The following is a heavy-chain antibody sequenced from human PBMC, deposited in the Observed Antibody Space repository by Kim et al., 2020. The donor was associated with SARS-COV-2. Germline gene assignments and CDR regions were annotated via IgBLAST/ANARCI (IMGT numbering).Heavy chain of an antibody. D-gene: IGHD3-10*02. V-gene: IGHV3-30*07. CDR2: LGHDGTNQ. J-gene: IGHJ6*03. CDR3: ARGGGSPPTYYYFHMDV. CDR1: GSTLSDYS. Sequence: GGSLRLSCEVSGSTLSDYSMNWVRHAPGKGLEWVAVLGHDGTNQYHADSVQGRFIIYRDNSKNALYLQMSRLRGDDTAVYYCARGGGSPPTYYYFHMDVWGKGATVTV.